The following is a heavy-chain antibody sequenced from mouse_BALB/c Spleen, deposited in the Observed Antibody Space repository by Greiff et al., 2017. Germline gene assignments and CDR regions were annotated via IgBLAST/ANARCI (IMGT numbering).Heavy chain of an antibody. Sequence: EVKLEESGPGLVKPSQTVSLTCTVTGISITTGNYRWSWIRQFPGNKLEWIGYIYYSGTITYNPSLTSRTTITRDTSKNQFFLEMNSLTAEDTATYYCARDGNGNYFDYWGQGTTLTVSS. CDR3: ARDGNGNYFDY. J-gene: IGHJ2*01. V-gene: IGHV3-5*02. CDR1: GISITTGNYR. D-gene: IGHD2-1*01. CDR2: IYYSGTI.